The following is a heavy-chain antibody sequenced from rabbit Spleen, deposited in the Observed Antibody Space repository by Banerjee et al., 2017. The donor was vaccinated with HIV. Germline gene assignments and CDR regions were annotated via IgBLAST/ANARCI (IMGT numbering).Heavy chain of an antibody. CDR2: IYAGSRRTT. J-gene: IGHJ6*01. Sequence: QEQLVESGGGLVQPGGSLKLSCTASGFSFSNKAVMCWVRQAPGKGLEWIACIYAGSRRTTSYANWAKGRFTISKTSSTTVTLQMTSLTVADTATYFCARDTGSSFSSYGMDLWGPGTLVTVS. D-gene: IGHD8-1*01. V-gene: IGHV1S45*01. CDR3: ARDTGSSFSSYGMDL. CDR1: GFSFSNKAV.